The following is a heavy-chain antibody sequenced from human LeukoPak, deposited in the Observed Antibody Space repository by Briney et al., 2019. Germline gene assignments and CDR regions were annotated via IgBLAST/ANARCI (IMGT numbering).Heavy chain of an antibody. CDR2: ISAYNGNT. V-gene: IGHV1-18*01. CDR3: ARDRLTGTTLYYMDV. CDR1: GYTFTSYG. Sequence: ASVKVSCKTSGYTFTSYGISWVRQAPGQGLEWMGWISAYNGNTNYAQKLQGRVTMTTDTSTSTAYMELRSLRSEDTAVYYCARDRLTGTTLYYMDVWGKGTTVTVSS. J-gene: IGHJ6*03. D-gene: IGHD1-7*01.